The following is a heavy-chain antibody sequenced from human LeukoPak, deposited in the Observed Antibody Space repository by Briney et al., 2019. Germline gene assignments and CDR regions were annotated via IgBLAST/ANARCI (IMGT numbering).Heavy chain of an antibody. V-gene: IGHV3-48*01. Sequence: GGSLRLSCAAPGFTFSSYSMNWVRQAPGKGLEWVSYISSSSSTIYYADSVKGRFTISRDNAKNSLYLQMNSLRAEDTAVYYCASDTMTYYFDYWGQGTLVTVSS. CDR3: ASDTMTYYFDY. J-gene: IGHJ4*02. D-gene: IGHD3-22*01. CDR2: ISSSSSTI. CDR1: GFTFSSYS.